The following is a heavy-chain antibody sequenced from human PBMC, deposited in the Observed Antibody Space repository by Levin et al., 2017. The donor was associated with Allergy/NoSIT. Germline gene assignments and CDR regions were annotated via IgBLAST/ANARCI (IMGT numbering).Heavy chain of an antibody. D-gene: IGHD3-22*01. Sequence: PGGSLRLSCAASGFTFSSYGMHWVRQAPGKGLEWVAVISYDGSNKYYADSVKGRFTISRDNSKNTLYLQMNSLRAEDTAVYYCAKGPSYYDSSGYYDYWGQGTLVTVSS. V-gene: IGHV3-30*18. J-gene: IGHJ4*02. CDR1: GFTFSSYG. CDR2: ISYDGSNK. CDR3: AKGPSYYDSSGYYDY.